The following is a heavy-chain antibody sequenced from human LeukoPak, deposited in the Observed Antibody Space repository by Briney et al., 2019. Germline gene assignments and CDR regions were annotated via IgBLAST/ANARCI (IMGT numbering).Heavy chain of an antibody. V-gene: IGHV4-30-4*01. CDR1: GGSISSGDYY. Sequence: SETLSLTCTVSGGSISSGDYYWSCIRQPPGKGLEWIGYIYYSGSTYYNPSLKSRVTISVNTSKNQFSLKLSSVTAADTAVYYCAREGGSTDYWGQGTLVTVSS. J-gene: IGHJ4*02. CDR2: IYYSGST. D-gene: IGHD5-12*01. CDR3: AREGGSTDY.